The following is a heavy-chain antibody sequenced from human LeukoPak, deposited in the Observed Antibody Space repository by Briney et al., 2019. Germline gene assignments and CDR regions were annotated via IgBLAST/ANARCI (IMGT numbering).Heavy chain of an antibody. CDR2: ISGSGGST. D-gene: IGHD3-10*01. J-gene: IGHJ6*03. CDR3: ARVRGPLYRLYYMDV. Sequence: GGSLRLSCAASGFTFSSYAVSWVRQAPGKGLEWVSAISGSGGSTYYADSVKGRFTISRDNSKNTLYLQMDSLRAEDTAVYYCARVRGPLYRLYYMDVWGKGTTVTVSS. V-gene: IGHV3-23*01. CDR1: GFTFSSYA.